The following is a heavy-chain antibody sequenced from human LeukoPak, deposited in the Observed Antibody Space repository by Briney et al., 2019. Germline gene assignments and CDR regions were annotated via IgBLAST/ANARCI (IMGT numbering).Heavy chain of an antibody. CDR1: GYTFTSYD. V-gene: IGHV1-8*03. CDR3: ARVAGGSGWYQVEYFDY. D-gene: IGHD6-19*01. CDR2: MNPNSGNT. J-gene: IGHJ4*02. Sequence: ASVKVSCKASGYTFTSYDINWVRQATGQGLEWMGWMNPNSGNTGYAQKFQARVTITRNTSISTAYMELSSLRSEDTAVYYCARVAGGSGWYQVEYFDYWGQGTLVTVSS.